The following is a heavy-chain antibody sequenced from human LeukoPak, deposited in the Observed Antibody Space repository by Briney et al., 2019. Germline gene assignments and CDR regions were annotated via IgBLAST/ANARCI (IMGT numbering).Heavy chain of an antibody. CDR2: ISGSGGGT. J-gene: IGHJ3*02. V-gene: IGHV3-23*01. CDR1: GFTFSSYA. D-gene: IGHD3-9*01. Sequence: GVSLRLYCAASGFTFSSYAMSWVRQAPGKGLEWVSAISGSGGGTYYADSVKGRFTVSRDNSKNTLYLQMNSLRAEDTAVYYCAKDLRYFDWLLILDAFDIWGQGTMVTVSS. CDR3: AKDLRYFDWLLILDAFDI.